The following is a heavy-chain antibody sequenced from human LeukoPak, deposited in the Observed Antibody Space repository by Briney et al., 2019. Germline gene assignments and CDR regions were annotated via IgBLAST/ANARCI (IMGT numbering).Heavy chain of an antibody. CDR2: ISAYNGNT. J-gene: IGHJ4*02. Sequence: PWASVKVSCKASGYTFTSYGISWVRQAPGQGLEGMGWISAYNGNTNYAQKLQGRVTMTTDTSTSTAYMELRSLRSDDTAVYYCARVYGRGYSSSWYVFDYWGQGTLVTVSS. D-gene: IGHD6-13*01. V-gene: IGHV1-18*01. CDR1: GYTFTSYG. CDR3: ARVYGRGYSSSWYVFDY.